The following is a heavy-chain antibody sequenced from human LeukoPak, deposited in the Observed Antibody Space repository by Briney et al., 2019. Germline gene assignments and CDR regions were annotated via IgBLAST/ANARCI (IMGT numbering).Heavy chain of an antibody. Sequence: GSLRLSCAASGFTVSSSYMSWVRQAPGKGLEWVSVIYSGGSTYYADSVKGRFTISRDNSKNTLYLQMNSLRAEDTAVYYCARGHNFGRLHPFDYWGQGTLVTVSS. CDR2: IYSGGST. CDR1: GFTVSSSY. J-gene: IGHJ4*02. V-gene: IGHV3-66*01. CDR3: ARGHNFGRLHPFDY. D-gene: IGHD3-9*01.